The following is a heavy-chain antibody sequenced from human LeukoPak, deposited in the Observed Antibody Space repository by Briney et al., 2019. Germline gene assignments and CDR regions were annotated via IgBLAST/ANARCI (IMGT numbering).Heavy chain of an antibody. V-gene: IGHV4-39*07. CDR3: AREHSAFFDP. D-gene: IGHD6-13*01. CDR1: GGSISSSYYY. Sequence: SETLSLTCTVSGGSISSSYYYWGWIRQPPGKGLEWIGSIYSSGSTYYNPSLKSRVTISVDTSKNQFSLKLTSVTAADTAVYYCAREHSAFFDPWGQGTLVTVSS. J-gene: IGHJ5*02. CDR2: IYSSGST.